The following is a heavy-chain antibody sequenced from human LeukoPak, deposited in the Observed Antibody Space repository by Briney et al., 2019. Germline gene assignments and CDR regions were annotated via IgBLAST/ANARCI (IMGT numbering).Heavy chain of an antibody. CDR2: ISWNGGNI. J-gene: IGHJ6*02. D-gene: IGHD2/OR15-2a*01. Sequence: GGSLRLSCAASVFIFNDYAMHWVRQAPGRGLEWVSGISWNGGNIAYADSVTGRFTISRDNARNSLYLEMNSLRPEDTALYFCAKDRDFYNGLDVWGQGTMVTVSS. CDR3: AKDRDFYNGLDV. CDR1: VFIFNDYA. V-gene: IGHV3-9*01.